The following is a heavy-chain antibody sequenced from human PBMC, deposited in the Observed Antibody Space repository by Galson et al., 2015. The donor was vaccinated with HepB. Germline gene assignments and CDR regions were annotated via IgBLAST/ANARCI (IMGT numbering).Heavy chain of an antibody. Sequence: SLRLSCAASGFTFSSYCMHWVRQVPGKGLVWVSRINSDGSYITYADSVKGRSTISRDNAKNTLYLQMNSPRAEDTALYYCARTRGAAAGIFDNWGQGSLVTVSS. CDR3: ARTRGAAAGIFDN. CDR2: INSDGSYI. CDR1: GFTFSSYC. V-gene: IGHV3-74*01. J-gene: IGHJ4*02. D-gene: IGHD6-13*01.